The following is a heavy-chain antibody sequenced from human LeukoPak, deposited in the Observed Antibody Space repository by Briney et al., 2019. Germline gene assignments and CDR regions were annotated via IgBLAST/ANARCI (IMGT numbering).Heavy chain of an antibody. Sequence: ASVKVSCKASGYTFTSYDINCVRQATGQGLECRGWMNPDRGNTGYAQKFQGRVTMTRNTYISTAYMELSSLRSEDTAVYYCARGQEEYGGNFDYWGQGTLVTVST. CDR2: MNPDRGNT. D-gene: IGHD4-23*01. V-gene: IGHV1-8*01. CDR1: GYTFTSYD. CDR3: ARGQEEYGGNFDY. J-gene: IGHJ4*02.